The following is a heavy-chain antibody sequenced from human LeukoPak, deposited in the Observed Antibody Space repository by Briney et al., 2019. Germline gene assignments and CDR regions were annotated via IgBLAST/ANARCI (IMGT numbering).Heavy chain of an antibody. CDR2: INHSGST. CDR3: ARHRDYYDNSGYYGFDY. Sequence: SETLSLTCAVYGGSFSGYYWSWIRQPPGKGLEWIGEINHSGSTNYNPSLKSRVTISVDTSKNQFSLKLSSVTAADTAVYYCARHRDYYDNSGYYGFDYWGQGTLVTVSS. D-gene: IGHD3-22*01. J-gene: IGHJ4*02. CDR1: GGSFSGYY. V-gene: IGHV4-34*01.